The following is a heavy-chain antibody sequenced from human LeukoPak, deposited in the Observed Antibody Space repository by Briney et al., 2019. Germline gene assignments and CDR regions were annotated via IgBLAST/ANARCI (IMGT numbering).Heavy chain of an antibody. D-gene: IGHD3-10*01. CDR1: GFTFNGYY. J-gene: IGHJ4*02. CDR2: INPNSGGT. CDR3: ARGRANYYGSGSHHLDY. V-gene: IGHV1-2*02. Sequence: ASVKVSCKASGFTFNGYYMHWVRQAPGQGLEWMGWINPNSGGTNYAQKFQGRVTMTRDTSISTAYMELSRLRSDDTAIYYCARGRANYYGSGSHHLDYWGQGTLVTVSS.